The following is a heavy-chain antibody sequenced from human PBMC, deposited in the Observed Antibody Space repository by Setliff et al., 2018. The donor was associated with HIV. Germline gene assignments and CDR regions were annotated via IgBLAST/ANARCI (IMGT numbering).Heavy chain of an antibody. CDR3: ASPGRRRGYCSSTSCYDEGLYYYYYMDV. J-gene: IGHJ6*03. Sequence: PSETLSLTCTVSGGSISSSSYYWGWIRQPPGKGLEWIGSIYYSGSTYYIPSLKSRVTISVDTSKNQFSLKLSSVTAADTAVYYCASPGRRRGYCSSTSCYDEGLYYYYYMDVWGKGTTVTVSS. D-gene: IGHD2-2*01. CDR2: IYYSGST. V-gene: IGHV4-39*01. CDR1: GGSISSSSYY.